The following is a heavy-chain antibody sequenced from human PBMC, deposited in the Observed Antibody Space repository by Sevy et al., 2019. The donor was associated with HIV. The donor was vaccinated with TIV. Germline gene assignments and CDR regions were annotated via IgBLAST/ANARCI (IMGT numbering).Heavy chain of an antibody. CDR1: GFPFSSYA. CDR2: IGGSGVST. J-gene: IGHJ3*02. CDR3: AKDRAAMVGDAFDI. V-gene: IGHV3-23*01. Sequence: GGPLRLSCVASGFPFSSYAMSWVRQAPGKGLEWVSAIGGSGVSTYYADSVKGRFTISRDNSKNTLYLQMNSLRAEDTAVYYCAKDRAAMVGDAFDIWGQGTMVTVSS. D-gene: IGHD5-18*01.